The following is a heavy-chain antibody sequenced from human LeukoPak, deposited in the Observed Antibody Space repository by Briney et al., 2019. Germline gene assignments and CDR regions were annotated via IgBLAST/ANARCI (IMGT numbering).Heavy chain of an antibody. J-gene: IGHJ4*02. CDR2: INHSGST. V-gene: IGHV4-34*01. D-gene: IGHD3-22*01. CDR3: ATVSYDSSGYPFDY. CDR1: GGSFSGYY. Sequence: SETLSLTCAVYGGSFSGYYWSWIRQPPGKGLEWIGEINHSGSTNYNPSLKSRVTISVDTSKNQFSLQLSSVTAADTAVYYCATVSYDSSGYPFDYWGQGTLVTVSS.